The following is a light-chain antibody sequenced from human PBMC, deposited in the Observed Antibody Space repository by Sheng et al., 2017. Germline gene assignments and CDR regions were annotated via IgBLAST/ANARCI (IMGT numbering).Light chain of an antibody. CDR1: QIITGY. J-gene: IGKJ2*01. V-gene: IGKV1-39*01. CDR2: AAS. CDR3: QQSFRTPFT. Sequence: DIVMTQSPSSLSASVGDRVTITCRASQIITGYLNWYQQKPGKAPKLLIYAASSLQTGVPSRFRGSGSGTDFTLTISSLQPEDFATYYCQQSFRTPFTFGQGTKLELK.